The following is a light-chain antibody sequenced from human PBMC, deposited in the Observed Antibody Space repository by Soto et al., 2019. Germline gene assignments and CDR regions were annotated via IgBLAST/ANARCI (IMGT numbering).Light chain of an antibody. CDR1: QSGNSRY. Sequence: EIVLTQSPGTLSLSPGERATLSCRASQSGNSRYLAWYQQKPGQAPRILIFGASNRASGIPDRFSGSGSGTDFTLTISRLEPEDFALYDCHHYSSSSWTFVQGTRVAIK. J-gene: IGKJ1*01. V-gene: IGKV3-20*01. CDR2: GAS. CDR3: HHYSSSSWT.